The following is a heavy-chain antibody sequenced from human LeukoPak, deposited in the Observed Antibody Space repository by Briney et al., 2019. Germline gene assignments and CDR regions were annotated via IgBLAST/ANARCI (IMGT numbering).Heavy chain of an antibody. CDR2: ISSSSSTL. V-gene: IGHV3-48*01. D-gene: IGHD3-22*01. CDR3: ARDHHRRLYDSQARDTFDI. Sequence: GGSLRLSCAASGFTFSSYGMHWVRKAPGKGLEWVSYISSSSSTLYYADSVKGRFSISRDNAKNSLYLQMNSLRAEDTAVYYCARDHHRRLYDSQARDTFDIWGQGTLVTVSS. J-gene: IGHJ3*02. CDR1: GFTFSSYG.